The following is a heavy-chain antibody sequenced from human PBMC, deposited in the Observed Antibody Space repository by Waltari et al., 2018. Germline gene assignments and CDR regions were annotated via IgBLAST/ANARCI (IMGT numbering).Heavy chain of an antibody. CDR3: ARVAVYAAFDI. V-gene: IGHV4-59*11. D-gene: IGHD2-8*01. CDR2: IYYSGST. J-gene: IGHJ3*02. CDR1: GGSISSHY. Sequence: QVQLQESGPGLVKPSETLSLTCTVSGGSISSHYWSWIRQPPGKGLEWIGYIYYSGSTNYNPSLKSRVTISVDTSKNQFSLKLSSVTAADTAVYYCARVAVYAAFDIWGQGTMVTVSS.